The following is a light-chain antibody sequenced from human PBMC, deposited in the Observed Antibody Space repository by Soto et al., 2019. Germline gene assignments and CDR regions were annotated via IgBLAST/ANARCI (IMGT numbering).Light chain of an antibody. V-gene: IGKV3-20*01. J-gene: IGKJ1*01. CDR3: QQYGSSPPRT. CDR1: QSVSNDF. Sequence: EIVLTQSPGILSLSPGERATLSCRASQSVSNDFLAWYQQKPGQAPRLLVFGASTRATDVPDRFSGSGSGEDLTLTISRLEPEDFAVYYCQQYGSSPPRTFGQGTQVEMK. CDR2: GAS.